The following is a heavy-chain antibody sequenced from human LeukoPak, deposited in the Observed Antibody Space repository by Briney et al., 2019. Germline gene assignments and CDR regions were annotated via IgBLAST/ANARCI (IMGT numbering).Heavy chain of an antibody. CDR1: GGSISSSIYY. CDR3: AREGSGSLFYYGMDV. Sequence: SETLSHTCTVSGGSISSSIYYWGWIRQPPGKGLEWIGSIYYNGSTYYNPSLKSRVTISVDTSKKRFSLRLSSVTAADSAVYYCAREGSGSLFYYGMDVWGQGTTVTVSS. V-gene: IGHV4-39*02. J-gene: IGHJ6*02. D-gene: IGHD3-10*01. CDR2: IYYNGST.